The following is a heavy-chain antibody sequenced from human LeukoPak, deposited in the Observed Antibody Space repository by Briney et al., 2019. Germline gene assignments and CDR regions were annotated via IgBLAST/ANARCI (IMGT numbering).Heavy chain of an antibody. CDR1: GGSISSGGYY. D-gene: IGHD3-22*01. V-gene: IGHV4-31*03. CDR2: IYYSGST. J-gene: IGHJ4*02. Sequence: SQTLSLTCTVSGGSISSGGYYWSWIRQHPGKGLEWIGYIYYSGSTYYNPSLKSRVTISVDTSQNQFSLKLSSVTAADTAVYYCARNRGSSGYYFWAHIDYWGQGTLVTVSS. CDR3: ARNRGSSGYYFWAHIDY.